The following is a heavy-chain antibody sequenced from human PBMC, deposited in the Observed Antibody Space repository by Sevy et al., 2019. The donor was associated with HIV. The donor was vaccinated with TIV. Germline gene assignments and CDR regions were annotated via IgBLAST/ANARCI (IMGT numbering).Heavy chain of an antibody. J-gene: IGHJ4*02. D-gene: IGHD4-17*01. CDR2: ISYDGTDI. CDR1: RFTFSSYA. Sequence: GGSLRLSCAASRFTFSSYAIHWVRQAPGKGLEWVAFISYDGTDIYYADSVKGRFTISRDNSKNTLFLQMNSLRAEDTAVYYCARASVMTTADYWGQGTLVTVSS. CDR3: ARASVMTTADY. V-gene: IGHV3-30*04.